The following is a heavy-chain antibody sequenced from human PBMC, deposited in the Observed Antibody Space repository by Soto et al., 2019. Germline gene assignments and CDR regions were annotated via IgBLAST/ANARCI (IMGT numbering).Heavy chain of an antibody. V-gene: IGHV3-23*01. J-gene: IGHJ6*02. Sequence: GSLRLSCAASGFTFSSYAMSWVRQAPGKGLEWVSAISGSGGSTYYADSVKGRFTISRDNSKNTLYLQMNSLRAEDTAVYYCAKDAPYIAAAGTVGVYYYYGMDVWGQGTTVTAP. CDR1: GFTFSSYA. CDR2: ISGSGGST. D-gene: IGHD6-13*01. CDR3: AKDAPYIAAAGTVGVYYYYGMDV.